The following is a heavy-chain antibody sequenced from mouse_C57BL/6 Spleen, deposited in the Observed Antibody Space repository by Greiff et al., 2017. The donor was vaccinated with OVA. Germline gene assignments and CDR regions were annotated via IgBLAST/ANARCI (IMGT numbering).Heavy chain of an antibody. Sequence: VKLLESGAELVKPGASVKISCKASGYAFSSYWMNWVKQRPGKGLEWIGQIYPGDGDTNYNGKFKGKATLTADKSSSTAYMQLSSLTSEDSAVYFCARKVTTVVAKAMDYWGQGTSVTVSS. CDR2: IYPGDGDT. D-gene: IGHD1-1*01. J-gene: IGHJ4*01. CDR3: ARKVTTVVAKAMDY. V-gene: IGHV1-80*01. CDR1: GYAFSSYW.